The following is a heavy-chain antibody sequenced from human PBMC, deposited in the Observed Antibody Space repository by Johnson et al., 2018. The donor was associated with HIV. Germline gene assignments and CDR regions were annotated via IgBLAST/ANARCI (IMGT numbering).Heavy chain of an antibody. J-gene: IGHJ3*02. D-gene: IGHD3-22*01. V-gene: IGHV3-48*04. CDR3: ARDSYDISGQQHDAFDI. CDR1: QFTFSRYG. CDR2: ISNSGSSV. Sequence: EVQLVESGGGVVQPGKSLRLSCVASQFTFSRYGMHWVRQAPGKGLEWVSYISNSGSSVYYADSVKGRFTISRDNAKNSLYLQMNSLRAEDTAVYYCARDSYDISGQQHDAFDIWGQGTMVTVSS.